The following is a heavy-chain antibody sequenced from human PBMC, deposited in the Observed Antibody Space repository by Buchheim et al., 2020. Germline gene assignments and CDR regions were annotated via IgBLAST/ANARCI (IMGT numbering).Heavy chain of an antibody. Sequence: QVQLQESGPGLVKPSQTLSLTCTVSGGSISSGSYYWSWIRQPAGKGLEWIGRIYTSGSTNYNPSLKSRVTISVDTSKHQFSLKLSSVTAADTAVYYCARGGSIVVVPAAMDWFDPWGQGTL. J-gene: IGHJ5*02. V-gene: IGHV4-61*02. CDR3: ARGGSIVVVPAAMDWFDP. CDR1: GGSISSGSYY. CDR2: IYTSGST. D-gene: IGHD2-2*01.